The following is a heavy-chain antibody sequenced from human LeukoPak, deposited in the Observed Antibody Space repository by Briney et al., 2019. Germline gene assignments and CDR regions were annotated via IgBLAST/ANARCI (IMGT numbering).Heavy chain of an antibody. CDR2: INSDGSST. V-gene: IGHV3-74*01. J-gene: IGHJ6*02. CDR3: ARDYDYYDSSGYYLHYYYYYGMDV. D-gene: IGHD3-22*01. Sequence: GGSLRLSCAASGFTFSSYWMHWVRQAPGKGLVWASRINSDGSSTSYADSVKGRFTISRDNAKNTLYLQMNSLRAEDTAVYYCARDYDYYDSSGYYLHYYYYYGMDVWGQGTTVTVSS. CDR1: GFTFSSYW.